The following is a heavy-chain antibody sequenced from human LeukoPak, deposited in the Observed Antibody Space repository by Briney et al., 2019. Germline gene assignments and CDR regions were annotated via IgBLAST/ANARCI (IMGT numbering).Heavy chain of an antibody. CDR3: AKDRARGGTTDFDY. CDR1: GFTFSSYA. J-gene: IGHJ4*02. Sequence: GGSLRLSCAASGFTFSSYAMSWVRQAPGKGLEWVSAISGSADSTYYADSVKGQFAISRDNSKNTLYLQMNSLRAEDTAVYFCAKDRARGGTTDFDYWGQGTLVTVSS. D-gene: IGHD1-7*01. V-gene: IGHV3-23*01. CDR2: ISGSADST.